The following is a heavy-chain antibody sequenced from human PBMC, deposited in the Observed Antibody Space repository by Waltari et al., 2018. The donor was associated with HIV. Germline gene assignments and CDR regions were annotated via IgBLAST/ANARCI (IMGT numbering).Heavy chain of an antibody. V-gene: IGHV3-30*03. D-gene: IGHD2-21*02. Sequence: QVQLMQSGGGVVQPGGSLRLSCTASGFLFSNDGIHWVRQAPGKGLDWVALISHDGNSHFYADSVKGRFTVSRDNSKDTVYLQMNSLTTDDTAVYYCATYCGGDCYFGEVSFDVWGQGTMVIVS. J-gene: IGHJ3*01. CDR2: ISHDGNSH. CDR3: ATYCGGDCYFGEVSFDV. CDR1: GFLFSNDG.